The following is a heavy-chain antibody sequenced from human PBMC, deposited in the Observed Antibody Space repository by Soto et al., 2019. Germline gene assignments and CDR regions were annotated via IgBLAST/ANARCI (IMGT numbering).Heavy chain of an antibody. CDR2: SIPIFGTA. J-gene: IGHJ6*02. Sequence: QVQLVQSGAEVKKPASSVKVSCKASGGTFNNYPITWMRQAPGEGLEWMGGSIPIFGTANYAQNFQGRVTISVDESTSTAYMELSSLRSEDTAVYYCARGRGYSGDDHYYYFDMDVWGQGTTVTVSS. D-gene: IGHD5-12*01. V-gene: IGHV1-69*01. CDR1: GGTFNNYP. CDR3: ARGRGYSGDDHYYYFDMDV.